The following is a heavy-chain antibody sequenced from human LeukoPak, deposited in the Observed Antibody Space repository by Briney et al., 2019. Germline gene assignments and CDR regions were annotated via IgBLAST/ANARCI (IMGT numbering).Heavy chain of an antibody. D-gene: IGHD6-13*01. CDR1: GYTFTSNY. V-gene: IGHV1-46*01. J-gene: IGHJ4*02. Sequence: APVKVSCKASGYTFTSNYIHWVRQAPGQGLEWMGMIYPRDGSTSYAQKFQGRVTVTRDTSTSTVHMELSGLRSEDTAVYYCARDPPGIAASGTYHWGQGTLVTVSS. CDR2: IYPRDGST. CDR3: ARDPPGIAASGTYH.